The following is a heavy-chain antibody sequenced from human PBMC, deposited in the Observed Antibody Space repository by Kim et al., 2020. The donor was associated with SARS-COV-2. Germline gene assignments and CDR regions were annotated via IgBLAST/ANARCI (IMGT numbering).Heavy chain of an antibody. V-gene: IGHV3-30*01. D-gene: IGHD1-26*01. J-gene: IGHJ4*02. Sequence: ADTGKGRFTISRDNSKNTLYLQMNSLRAEDTAVYYCARGSTGSYYGGFDYWGQGTLVTVSS. CDR3: ARGSTGSYYGGFDY.